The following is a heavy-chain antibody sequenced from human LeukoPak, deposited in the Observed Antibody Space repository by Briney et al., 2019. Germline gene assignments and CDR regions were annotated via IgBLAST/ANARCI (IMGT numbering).Heavy chain of an antibody. J-gene: IGHJ5*02. D-gene: IGHD7-27*01. CDR2: IYYSGST. CDR1: GGSISSYY. CDR3: ARDVALGHWFDP. V-gene: IGHV4-59*12. Sequence: SETLSLTCTVSGGSISSYYWSWIRQPPGKGLEWIGYIYYSGSTNYNPSLKSRVTISVDTSKNQFSLKLSSVTAADTAVYYCARDVALGHWFDPWGQGTLVTVSS.